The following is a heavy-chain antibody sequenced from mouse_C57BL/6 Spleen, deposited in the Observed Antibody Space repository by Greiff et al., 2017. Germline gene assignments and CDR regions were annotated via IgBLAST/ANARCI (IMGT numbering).Heavy chain of an antibody. CDR3: TTYGNWNYFDY. Sequence: EVQGVESGEGLVKPGGSLKLSCAASGFTFSSYAMSWVRQTPEKRLEWVAYISSGGDYIYYADTVKGRFTISRDNARNTLYLQMSSLKSEDTAMYYCTTYGNWNYFDYWGQGTTLTVSS. D-gene: IGHD2-1*01. CDR1: GFTFSSYA. CDR2: ISSGGDYI. V-gene: IGHV5-9-1*02. J-gene: IGHJ2*01.